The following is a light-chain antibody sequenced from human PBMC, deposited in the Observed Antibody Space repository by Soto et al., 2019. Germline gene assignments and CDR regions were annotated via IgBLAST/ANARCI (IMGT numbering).Light chain of an antibody. V-gene: IGKV3-20*01. CDR1: QSVSSSS. CDR3: QQYVSSPLT. J-gene: IGKJ4*01. CDR2: DTS. Sequence: ILLKQSPCTLSLSPGERATLSCSSSQSVSSSSLACYQQKPGHAPRLLIYDTSSRATGIPDRFSGSGSGTDFTLTISRLEPEDFAVYYCQQYVSSPLTFGGGTKVDI.